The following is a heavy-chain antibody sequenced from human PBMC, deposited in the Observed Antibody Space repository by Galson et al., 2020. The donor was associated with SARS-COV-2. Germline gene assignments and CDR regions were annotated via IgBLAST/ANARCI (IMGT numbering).Heavy chain of an antibody. D-gene: IGHD3-22*01. CDR2: VSYTGST. J-gene: IGHJ6*02. CDR3: ARVDDYYDSSGYYRHYGMDV. V-gene: IGHV4-59*01. CDR1: GGSTSSYY. Sequence: PSETLSLTCTVSGGSTSSYYWAWMRQPPGKGLEWIGHVSYTGSTIYNPSLKSRVTISRDTSKNQFSLKLTSVTAADTAVYYCARVDDYYDSSGYYRHYGMDVWGQGTTVTVSS.